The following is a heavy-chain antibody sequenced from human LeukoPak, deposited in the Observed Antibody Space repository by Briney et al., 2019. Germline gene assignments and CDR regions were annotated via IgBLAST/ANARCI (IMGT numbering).Heavy chain of an antibody. J-gene: IGHJ3*02. CDR1: GFTFSVYY. D-gene: IGHD2-2*01. CDR3: ASQYCSSTSCYDAFDI. Sequence: GGSLTLSCAASGFTFSVYYMSWIRQAPGKGLEWVSYISSSSSYTNYADSVKGRFTISRDNAKNSLYLQMNSLRAEDTAVYYCASQYCSSTSCYDAFDIWGQGTMVTVSS. V-gene: IGHV3-11*03. CDR2: ISSSSSYT.